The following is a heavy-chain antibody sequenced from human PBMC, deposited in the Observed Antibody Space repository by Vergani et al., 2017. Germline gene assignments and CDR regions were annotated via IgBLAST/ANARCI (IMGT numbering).Heavy chain of an antibody. V-gene: IGHV3-23*01. Sequence: EVQLLESGGGLVQPGGSLRLSCAASGFTFSSYAMSWVRQAPGKGLEWVSAISGSGGSTYYADSVKGRFTISRDNSKNTLYLQMNSLRAGDTAVYYCARGQSIAAAGTLYFDYWGQGTLVTVSS. J-gene: IGHJ4*02. CDR3: ARGQSIAAAGTLYFDY. D-gene: IGHD6-13*01. CDR1: GFTFSSYA. CDR2: ISGSGGST.